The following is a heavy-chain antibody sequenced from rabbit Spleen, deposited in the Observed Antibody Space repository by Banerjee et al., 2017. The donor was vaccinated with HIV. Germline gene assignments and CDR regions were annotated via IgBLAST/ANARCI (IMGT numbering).Heavy chain of an antibody. CDR1: GFSFSRGYD. D-gene: IGHD1-1*01. CDR3: ARDTSSSFSSYGMDL. V-gene: IGHV1S45*01. Sequence: QEQLEESGGGLVKPEGSLTLTCKASGFSFSRGYDMCWVRQAPGKGLEWIACIYAGSSGITYYATWAKGRFTISKTSSTTVTLQMTRLTAADTATYFCARDTSSSFSSYGMDLWGPGTLVTVS. CDR2: IYAGSSGIT. J-gene: IGHJ6*01.